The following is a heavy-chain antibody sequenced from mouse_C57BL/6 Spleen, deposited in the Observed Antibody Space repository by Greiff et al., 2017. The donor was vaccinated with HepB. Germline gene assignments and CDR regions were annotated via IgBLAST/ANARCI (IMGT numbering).Heavy chain of an antibody. CDR2: IHPNSGST. CDR1: GYTFTSYW. V-gene: IGHV1-64*01. Sequence: VQLQQPGAELVKPGASVKLSCKASGYTFTSYWMHWVKQRPGQGLEWIGMIHPNSGSTNYNEKFKSKATLTVDKSSSTAYMQLSSLTSEDSAVYYCARGLGHYWYFDVWGTGTTVTVSS. CDR3: ARGLGHYWYFDV. D-gene: IGHD4-1*01. J-gene: IGHJ1*03.